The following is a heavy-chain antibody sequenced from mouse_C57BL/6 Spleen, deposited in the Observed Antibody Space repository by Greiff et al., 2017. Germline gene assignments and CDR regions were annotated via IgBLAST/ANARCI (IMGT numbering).Heavy chain of an antibody. CDR3: ARSGSSCPYAMDY. V-gene: IGHV1-69*01. CDR2: IDPSDSYT. D-gene: IGHD1-1*01. J-gene: IGHJ4*01. CDR1: GYTFTSYW. Sequence: QVQLQQPGAELVMPGASVKLSCKASGYTFTSYWMHWVKQRPGQGLEWIGEIDPSDSYTNYNQKFKGKSTLTVDKSSSTAYMQLSSLTSEDSAVYYCARSGSSCPYAMDYWGQGTSVTVSS.